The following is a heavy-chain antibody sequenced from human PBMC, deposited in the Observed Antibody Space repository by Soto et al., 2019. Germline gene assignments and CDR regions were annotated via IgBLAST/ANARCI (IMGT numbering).Heavy chain of an antibody. CDR3: SIYHLELFRFDY. J-gene: IGHJ4*02. CDR1: PFSFTRHG. Sequence: GAAGHGSCQAYPFSFTRHGMSWVGQAPRQGLEWLGWITLYNGNTNYAQQSQGRVTMTTDTSTSTAYMQLRSMRSDDTAMYFCSIYHLELFRFDYWGQGTLVTVSS. D-gene: IGHD2-2*01. CDR2: ITLYNGNT. V-gene: IGHV1-18*04.